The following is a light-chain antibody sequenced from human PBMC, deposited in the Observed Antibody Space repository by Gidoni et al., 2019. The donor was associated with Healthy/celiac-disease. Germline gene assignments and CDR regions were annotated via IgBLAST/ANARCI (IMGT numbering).Light chain of an antibody. Sequence: QPALTQPPSVPGSPGQSITISCTGTSSDVGGYNYVSWYQQHPGKAPKLMIYDVSKRPSGVSNRFSGSKSGNTASLTISGLQAEDEADYYCSSYTSSSTLVFGGGTKLTVL. CDR2: DVS. J-gene: IGLJ2*01. V-gene: IGLV2-14*01. CDR3: SSYTSSSTLV. CDR1: SSDVGGYNY.